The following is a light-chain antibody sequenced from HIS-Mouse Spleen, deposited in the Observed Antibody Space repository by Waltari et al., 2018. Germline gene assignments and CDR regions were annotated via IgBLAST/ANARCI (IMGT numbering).Light chain of an antibody. CDR3: QQYGSSPQT. CDR1: QSVSSSY. J-gene: IGKJ5*01. Sequence: EIVLTQSPGTLSLSPGERATLSCSASQSVSSSYLAWDKQKPGQAPRLLIYGASSRATGIPDRFSGSGYGTEFTLTISRLEPEDFAVYYCQQYGSSPQTFGQGTRLEIK. V-gene: IGKV3-20*01. CDR2: GAS.